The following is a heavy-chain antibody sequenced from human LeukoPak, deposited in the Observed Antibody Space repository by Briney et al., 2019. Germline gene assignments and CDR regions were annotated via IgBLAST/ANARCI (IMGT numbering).Heavy chain of an antibody. CDR3: ATTVAGTPGAFDI. J-gene: IGHJ3*02. CDR2: IYTSGST. Sequence: SETLSLTCTVSGGSISSGSYYWSWIRQPAGKGLEWIGRIYTSGSTNYNPSLKSRVTISVDTSKNQFSLKLSSVTAADTAVYYCATTVAGTPGAFDIWGQGTMVTVSS. CDR1: GGSISSGSYY. D-gene: IGHD6-19*01. V-gene: IGHV4-61*02.